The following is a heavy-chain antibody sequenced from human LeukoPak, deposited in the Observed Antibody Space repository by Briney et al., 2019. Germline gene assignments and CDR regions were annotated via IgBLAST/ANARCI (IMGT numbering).Heavy chain of an antibody. CDR2: MYYTGTI. V-gene: IGHV4-39*07. Sequence: SETLSLTCTVSGDSITSSSYYWGWIRQPPGKGLEWIGTMYYTGTIYYNPSLKSRVTISVDTSKNQFSLSLSSVTAADTAVYYCARPVRNWGQGTLVIVSS. CDR1: GDSITSSSYY. CDR3: ARPVRN. J-gene: IGHJ4*02.